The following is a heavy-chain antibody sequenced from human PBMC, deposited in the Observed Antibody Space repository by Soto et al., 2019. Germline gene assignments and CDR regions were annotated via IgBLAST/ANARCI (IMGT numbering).Heavy chain of an antibody. V-gene: IGHV3-30*18. CDR3: AKDTYYHDSSGYYVFDY. CDR1: GLIFSSYG. J-gene: IGHJ4*02. Sequence: QGQLVESGGGVIQPGRSQRLSCAASGLIFSSYGMHWVRQAPGKGLEWLTVISYDGTNKNYADSVKGRFTISRDNPKNTLYLQINSLRPDDTAVYYCAKDTYYHDSSGYYVFDYLGQGTLVTVSS. CDR2: ISYDGTNK. D-gene: IGHD3-22*01.